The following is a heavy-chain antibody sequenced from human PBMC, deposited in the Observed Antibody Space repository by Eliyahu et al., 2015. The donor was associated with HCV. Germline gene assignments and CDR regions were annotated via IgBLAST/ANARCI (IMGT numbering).Heavy chain of an antibody. CDR2: IKSRTDGGTM. J-gene: IGHJ4*02. CDR3: AAGVGSSDFDY. Sequence: EVQLVESGGGLVKPGGSLRLSCAASGFTFNNAWMNWVRQAPGKGLEWVGRIKSRTDGGTMDYATPVKGRFSISRDDSKNTLSLQMNSLKTEDTAVYYCAAGVGSSDFDYWGRGTLVTVSS. D-gene: IGHD1-26*01. V-gene: IGHV3-15*01. CDR1: GFTFNNAW.